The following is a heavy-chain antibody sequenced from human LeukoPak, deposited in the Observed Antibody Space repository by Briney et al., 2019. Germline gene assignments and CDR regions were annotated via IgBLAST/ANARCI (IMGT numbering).Heavy chain of an antibody. D-gene: IGHD3-10*01. Sequence: GGSLRLSCAASGFTFSSYSMNWDRQAPGKGLEWVSYISSSGSTIYYADSVKGRFTISRDNAKNSLYLQMNSLRAEDTAVYYCARDQQGELLWFGQLSYYYGMDVWGKGTMVTVSS. CDR3: ARDQQGELLWFGQLSYYYGMDV. CDR2: ISSSGSTI. CDR1: GFTFSSYS. J-gene: IGHJ6*04. V-gene: IGHV3-48*04.